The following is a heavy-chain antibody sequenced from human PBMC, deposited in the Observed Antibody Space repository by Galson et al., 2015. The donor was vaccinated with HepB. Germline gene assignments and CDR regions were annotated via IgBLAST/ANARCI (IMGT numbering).Heavy chain of an antibody. V-gene: IGHV3-30*03. D-gene: IGHD3-16*01. CDR3: ARDGGLSWKHGIDL. CDR1: GFTLSRHG. J-gene: IGHJ5*02. CDR2: ISYDESDE. Sequence: SLRLSCAASGFTLSRHGMHWVRQTPGKGLEWVSVISYDESDEYYGDSVKGRFTISRDNSINTLYLQMNSLRPEDTSVYYCARDGGLSWKHGIDLWGQGTLVTVSS.